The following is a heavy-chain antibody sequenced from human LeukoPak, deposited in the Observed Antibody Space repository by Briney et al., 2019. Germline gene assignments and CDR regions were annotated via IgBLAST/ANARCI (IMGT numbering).Heavy chain of an antibody. Sequence: PSETLSLTCTVSGGYISSTSYYWGWIRQPPGKGLEWTGIIYNRGSTDYNPSLKSRVTISVDTSKNQFSLKLNSVTAADTAVYFCARDGLGFDTSGFSRWGQGTLVTVSS. CDR1: GGYISSTSYY. CDR3: ARDGLGFDTSGFSR. CDR2: IYNRGST. D-gene: IGHD3-3*01. J-gene: IGHJ4*02. V-gene: IGHV4-39*07.